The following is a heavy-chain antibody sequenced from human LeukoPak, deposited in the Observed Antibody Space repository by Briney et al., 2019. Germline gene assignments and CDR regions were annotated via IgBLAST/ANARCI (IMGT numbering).Heavy chain of an antibody. D-gene: IGHD4-23*01. V-gene: IGHV1-69*05. J-gene: IGHJ6*03. Sequence: EASVKVSCKASGGTFSSYAISWVRQAPGQGLEWMGRIIPIFGTANYAQKFQGRVTITTGESTSTAYMELSSLRSEDTAVYYCARGSGGNPRSDYYYYYMDVWGKGTTVTVSS. CDR2: IIPIFGTA. CDR1: GGTFSSYA. CDR3: ARGSGGNPRSDYYYYYMDV.